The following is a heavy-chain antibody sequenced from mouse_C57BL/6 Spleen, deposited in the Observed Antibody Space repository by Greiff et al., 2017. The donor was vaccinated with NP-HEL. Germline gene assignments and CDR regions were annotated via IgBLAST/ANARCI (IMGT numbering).Heavy chain of an antibody. CDR1: GYSFTGYY. CDR3: ARGGYYGSSSAY. D-gene: IGHD1-1*01. V-gene: IGHV1-42*01. J-gene: IGHJ3*01. Sequence: VQLQQSGPELVKPGASVKISCKASGYSFTGYYMNWVKQSPEKSLEWIGEINPSTGGTTYNQKFKAKATLTVDKSSSTAYMQLKSLTSEDSAVYYCARGGYYGSSSAYWGQGTLVTVSA. CDR2: INPSTGGT.